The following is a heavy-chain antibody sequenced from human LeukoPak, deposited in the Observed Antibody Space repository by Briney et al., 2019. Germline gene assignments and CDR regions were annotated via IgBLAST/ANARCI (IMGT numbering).Heavy chain of an antibody. CDR3: ARDLGYCSGGSCYGHY. Sequence: ASVKVSCKASGYTFTSYGISWVRQAPGQGLEWMGWISAYNGNTNYAQKLRGRVTMTTDTSTSTAYMELRSLRSDDTAVYYCARDLGYCSGGSCYGHYWGQGTLVTVSS. CDR2: ISAYNGNT. CDR1: GYTFTSYG. V-gene: IGHV1-18*01. J-gene: IGHJ4*02. D-gene: IGHD2-15*01.